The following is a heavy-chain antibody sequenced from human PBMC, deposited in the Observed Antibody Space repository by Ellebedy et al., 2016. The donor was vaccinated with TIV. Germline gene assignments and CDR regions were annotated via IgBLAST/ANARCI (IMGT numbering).Heavy chain of an antibody. CDR3: ARQLTYGEYVAFDY. J-gene: IGHJ4*02. CDR1: GYSFTNYW. V-gene: IGHV5-51*01. Sequence: GESLKISCQSSGYSFTNYWIGWVRQMPGKGLEWMGIIYPADSEIRYSPSFQGQVVIAAAKSIGTAYLQWSSLKASDTAIYYCARQLTYGEYVAFDYWGQGALVTVSS. CDR2: IYPADSEI. D-gene: IGHD4-17*01.